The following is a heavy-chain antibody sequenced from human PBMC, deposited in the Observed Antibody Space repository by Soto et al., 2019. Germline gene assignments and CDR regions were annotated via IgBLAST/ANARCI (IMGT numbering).Heavy chain of an antibody. Sequence: SATLSLTCTFSCGSILGSSWSWLSPTPGMGLECIGYMYKTGSTVYNPSFKSRVTISVDTSKNQFSLKLISVTAADTAVYYCARDLWGYCGTDCYPLDVWGQGTTVTVS. J-gene: IGHJ6*02. CDR2: MYKTGST. D-gene: IGHD2-21*02. CDR3: ARDLWGYCGTDCYPLDV. V-gene: IGHV4-59*01. CDR1: CGSILGSS.